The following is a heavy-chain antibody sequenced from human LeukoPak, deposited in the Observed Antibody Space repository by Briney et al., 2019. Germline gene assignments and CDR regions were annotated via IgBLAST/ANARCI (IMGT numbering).Heavy chain of an antibody. CDR1: GVTLSTYA. CDR3: ARGPGLHYGMDV. J-gene: IGHJ6*02. D-gene: IGHD3-16*01. CDR2: INSDGSST. Sequence: PGGSLRLSCAASGVTLSTYAMSWARQAPGKGLVWVSRINSDGSSTSYADSVKGRFTISRDNAKNTLYLQMNSLRAEDTAVYYCARGPGLHYGMDVWGQGTTVTVSS. V-gene: IGHV3-74*01.